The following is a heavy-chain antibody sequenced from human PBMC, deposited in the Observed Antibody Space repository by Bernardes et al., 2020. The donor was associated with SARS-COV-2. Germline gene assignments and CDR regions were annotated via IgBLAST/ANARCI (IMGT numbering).Heavy chain of an antibody. D-gene: IGHD3-16*01. Sequence: GGSLRLSCTASGFTFSAFSMSWVRQAPGKGLEWVASISSSYNDDYVYYADSVKGRFTISRDNAKNSLFLQMNSLRAEDTALYFCARDRDYGDDYLYYFDLWGQGTLLTVSS. CDR2: ISSSYNDDYV. V-gene: IGHV3-21*01. CDR3: ARDRDYGDDYLYYFDL. J-gene: IGHJ4*02. CDR1: GFTFSAFS.